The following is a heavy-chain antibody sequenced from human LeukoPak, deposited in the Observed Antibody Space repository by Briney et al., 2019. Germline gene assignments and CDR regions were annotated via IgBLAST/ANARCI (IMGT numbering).Heavy chain of an antibody. CDR2: MNPNSGNT. V-gene: IGHV1-8*03. CDR3: ARGSRPVYNLLTGKRYFDY. D-gene: IGHD3-9*01. J-gene: IGHJ4*02. CDR1: GYTFTSYD. Sequence: ASVKVSCKASGYTFTSYDINWVRQATGQGLEWMGWMNPNSGNTGYVQKFQGRVTITRNTSISTAYMELSSLRSEDTAVYYCARGSRPVYNLLTGKRYFDYWGQGTLLTVSS.